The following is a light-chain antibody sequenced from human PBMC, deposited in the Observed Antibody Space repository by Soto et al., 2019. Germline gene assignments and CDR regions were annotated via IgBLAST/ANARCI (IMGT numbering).Light chain of an antibody. V-gene: IGKV1-5*01. CDR1: QSISSW. CDR2: DAS. Sequence: DLQMTKSASTLSASVGDRVTITSRASQSISSWLAWYQQKPGKAPKLLIYDASSLESGVPSRFSVSGSGTEFALTVSSLQPDDFATYYCQQYNSYWAFGQGTKVDIK. CDR3: QQYNSYWA. J-gene: IGKJ1*01.